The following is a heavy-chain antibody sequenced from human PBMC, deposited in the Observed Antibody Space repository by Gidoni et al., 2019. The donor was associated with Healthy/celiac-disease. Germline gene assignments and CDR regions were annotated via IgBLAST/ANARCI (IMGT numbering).Heavy chain of an antibody. V-gene: IGHV3-11*01. CDR1: GFTFSDYY. J-gene: IGHJ6*02. CDR3: ARDYPAPLYYYYYGMDV. CDR2: ISSSGSNI. Sequence: QVQLVESGGGLVKPGWSLRLSCAASGFTFSDYYMSWIRQAPGKGLEWVSYISSSGSNIYYADSGKGRFTISRDNAKNSLYLQMNSLRAEDTAVYYCARDYPAPLYYYYYGMDVWGQGTTVTVSS. D-gene: IGHD3-16*02.